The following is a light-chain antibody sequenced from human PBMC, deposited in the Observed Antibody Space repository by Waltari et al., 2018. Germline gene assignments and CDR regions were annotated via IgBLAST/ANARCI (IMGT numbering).Light chain of an antibody. Sequence: QSALTQPASVSGSPGQSITISCTGTSSDVGFYHLVSWYQPHPDKAPKLMVSEVIERPSGVSTRVSGSKSGNTASRTIAGLQAEDEADYYGCSYAGRNIWVFGGGTKVTVL. CDR2: EVI. J-gene: IGLJ3*02. CDR3: CSYAGRNIWV. V-gene: IGLV2-23*02. CDR1: SSDVGFYHL.